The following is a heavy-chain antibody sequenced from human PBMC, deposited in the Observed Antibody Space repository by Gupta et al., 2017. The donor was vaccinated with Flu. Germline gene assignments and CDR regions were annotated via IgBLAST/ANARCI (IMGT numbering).Heavy chain of an antibody. V-gene: IGHV4-59*01. CDR3: ASWGPVAGGSPYYYAMDI. J-gene: IGHJ6*02. CDR1: GDSISGYY. D-gene: IGHD6-19*01. CDR2: IYYSGTI. Sequence: QVQLQESGPGLVKPSETLSLIFTVSGDSISGYYWSWIRRPPGKGLEWIGCIYYSGTINYNPSLKGRVTISVDTSKSQLSLMLGSVTAADTAIYYCASWGPVAGGSPYYYAMDIWGQGTTVTVSS.